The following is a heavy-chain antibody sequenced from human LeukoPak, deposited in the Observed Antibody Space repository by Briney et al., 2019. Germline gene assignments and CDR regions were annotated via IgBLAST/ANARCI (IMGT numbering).Heavy chain of an antibody. CDR3: AKVVHCSGGSCYSASGRDYYYGLDV. J-gene: IGHJ6*02. D-gene: IGHD2-15*01. Sequence: GGSLRLSCAASGFTVSSYGMRWGRQAPGKGLEWVAVISYDGSNKYYADSVKGRFTISRDNSKNTLYLQMNSLRAEDTAVYYCAKVVHCSGGSCYSASGRDYYYGLDVWGQGTTVTVSS. CDR2: ISYDGSNK. CDR1: GFTVSSYG. V-gene: IGHV3-30*18.